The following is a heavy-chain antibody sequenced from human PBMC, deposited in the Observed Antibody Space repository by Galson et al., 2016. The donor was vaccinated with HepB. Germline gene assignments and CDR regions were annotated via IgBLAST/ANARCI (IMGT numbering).Heavy chain of an antibody. D-gene: IGHD6-13*01. CDR2: IGGTTSTI. V-gene: IGHV3-48*04. CDR1: GYTFSSYA. J-gene: IGHJ4*02. CDR3: AREYAPAAGGGFDY. Sequence: SLRLSCAASGYTFSSYAMSWVRQAPGKGLEWVSYIGGTTSTIFYADSVKGRFTISRDNAEDSLYLQMNNLRAEESANYYCAREYAPAAGGGFDYWGQGTLVTVSS.